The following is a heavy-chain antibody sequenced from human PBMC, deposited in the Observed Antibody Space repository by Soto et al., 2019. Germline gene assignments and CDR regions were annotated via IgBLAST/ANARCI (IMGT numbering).Heavy chain of an antibody. CDR3: ARHPSPDSSGWYIDY. Sequence: QVQLQESGPGLVKPSETLSLTCTVSGGSISSYYWSWIRQPPGKGLEWIGYIYYSGSTNYNPSLKSRVTITVDTSKNQFSRKLSSVTAADTAVYYCARHPSPDSSGWYIDYWGQGTLVTVSS. V-gene: IGHV4-59*08. CDR1: GGSISSYY. CDR2: IYYSGST. J-gene: IGHJ4*02. D-gene: IGHD6-19*01.